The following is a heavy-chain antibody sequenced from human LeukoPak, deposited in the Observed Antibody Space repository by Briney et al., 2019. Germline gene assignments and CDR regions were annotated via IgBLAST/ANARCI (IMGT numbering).Heavy chain of an antibody. Sequence: SEALSLTCTVSGYSLSKGLYWAWIRQAPEKGLECIATNFHRGRTYYHPSLKSRVTPTLHTYKNQFSLDVSSVTPADTAVYYCARQYSDILTGYHRGELYWYFDLWGRGTLVTVSS. J-gene: IGHJ2*01. CDR1: GYSLSKGLY. CDR2: NFHRGRT. D-gene: IGHD3-9*01. CDR3: ARQYSDILTGYHRGELYWYFDL. V-gene: IGHV4-38-2*02.